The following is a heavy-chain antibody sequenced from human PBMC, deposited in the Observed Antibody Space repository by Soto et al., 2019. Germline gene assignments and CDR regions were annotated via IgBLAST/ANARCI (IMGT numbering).Heavy chain of an antibody. CDR1: GYSFTSYW. CDR2: IYPGDSDT. CDR3: ARGYCTTTICDPWFDP. D-gene: IGHD2-2*01. J-gene: IGHJ5*02. V-gene: IGHV5-51*01. Sequence: GESLKISCTGVGYSFTSYWIGWVRQMPGKGLEWMGIIYPGDSDTRYSPSFQGQVTISADKSITTAYLQWSSLKASDTAMYYCARGYCTTTICDPWFDPWGQGTLGTVSS.